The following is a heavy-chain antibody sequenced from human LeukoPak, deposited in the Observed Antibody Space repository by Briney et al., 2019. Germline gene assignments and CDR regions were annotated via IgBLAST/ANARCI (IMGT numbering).Heavy chain of an antibody. Sequence: GGSLRLSCAASGFTFSSYWMSWVRQAPGKGLEWVANIKQDGSEKYYVDSVKGRFTTSRDNAKNSLYLQMNSLRAEDTAVYYCARESYYDSSGYYLPLNWFDPWGQGTLVTVSS. CDR2: IKQDGSEK. D-gene: IGHD3-22*01. J-gene: IGHJ5*02. V-gene: IGHV3-7*01. CDR1: GFTFSSYW. CDR3: ARESYYDSSGYYLPLNWFDP.